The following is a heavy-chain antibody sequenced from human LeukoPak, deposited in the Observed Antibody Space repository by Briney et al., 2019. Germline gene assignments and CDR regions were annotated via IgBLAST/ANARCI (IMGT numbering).Heavy chain of an antibody. D-gene: IGHD3-10*01. CDR2: INTKNGDT. V-gene: IGHV1-2*02. CDR3: ARDPDRRGAFFDY. CDR1: GYIFIGYF. J-gene: IGHJ4*02. Sequence: GASVKVSCKTSGYIFIGYFMHWVRQAPGQGLEWMGWINTKNGDTNYAQKFQGGVTMTRDTSIRTVYMEVSRLRYDDTAVYYCARDPDRRGAFFDYWGQGTLVAVSS.